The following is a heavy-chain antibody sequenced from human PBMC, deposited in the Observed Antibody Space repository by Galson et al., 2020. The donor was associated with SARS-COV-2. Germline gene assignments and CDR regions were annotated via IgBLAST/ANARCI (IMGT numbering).Heavy chain of an antibody. Sequence: GGSLRLSCAASGFTFSSYAMHWVRQAPGKGLEWVAVISYDGSNKYYADSVKGRFTISRDNSRSTLYLQMNSLRADDAAVYYCVRDLSCGRSTCSYGLDVWGQGTTVTVAS. CDR2: ISYDGSNK. CDR3: VRDLSCGRSTCSYGLDV. V-gene: IGHV3-30*04. D-gene: IGHD2-15*01. CDR1: GFTFSSYA. J-gene: IGHJ6*02.